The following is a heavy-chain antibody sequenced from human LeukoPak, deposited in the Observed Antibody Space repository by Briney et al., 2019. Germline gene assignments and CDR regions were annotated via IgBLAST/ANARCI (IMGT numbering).Heavy chain of an antibody. CDR3: AKDDTIFGVVPYYFDY. J-gene: IGHJ4*02. CDR2: IWYDGSNK. Sequence: GGSLRLSCAASGFTFSSYGMHWVRQAPGKGLEWVAVIWYDGSNKYYADSVKGRFTISRDNSKNTLYLQMNSLRAEDTAVYYCAKDDTIFGVVPYYFDYWGQGTLVTVSS. D-gene: IGHD3-3*01. V-gene: IGHV3-33*06. CDR1: GFTFSSYG.